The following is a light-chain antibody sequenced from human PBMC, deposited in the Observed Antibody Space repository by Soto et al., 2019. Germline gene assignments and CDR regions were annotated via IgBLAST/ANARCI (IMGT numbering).Light chain of an antibody. J-gene: IGKJ2*01. CDR1: QSVNSN. CDR2: GAS. V-gene: IGKV3-15*01. CDR3: QQYNNRPPDT. Sequence: MTQSPFTLSASVADRVTITCRASQSVNSNLAWYQQKPGQAPRLLIYGASTRVAGIPARFSGSGSGTEFSLTISSLQSEDFAVYYCQQYNNRPPDTFGQGTKLEIK.